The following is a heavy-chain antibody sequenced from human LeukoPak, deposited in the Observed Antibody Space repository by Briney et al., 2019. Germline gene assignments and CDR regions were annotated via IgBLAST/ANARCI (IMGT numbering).Heavy chain of an antibody. CDR3: ARLLSGN. CDR1: GFPFSSYS. Sequence: GSLRLSCAASGFPFSSYSMSWVRQAPGKGLEWVAVISYDGSNKYYADSVKGRFTISRDNSKNTLYLQMNGLRAEDTAVYYCARLLSGNWGQGTLVTVSS. D-gene: IGHD2-15*01. V-gene: IGHV3-30-3*01. CDR2: ISYDGSNK. J-gene: IGHJ4*02.